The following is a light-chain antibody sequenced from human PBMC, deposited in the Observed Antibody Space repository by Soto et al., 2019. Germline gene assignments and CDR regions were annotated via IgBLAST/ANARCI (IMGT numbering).Light chain of an antibody. CDR1: TSNIGNNF. CDR3: GTWDSSLSVVV. Sequence: QSVLTQPPSVSAAPGQKVTVPCSGGTSNIGNNFVSWYQQLPGTAPKLLIYDDTKRPSGIPDRFSGSKSGTSATLGITGLQTGDEADYYCGTWDSSLSVVVFGGGTKLTVL. J-gene: IGLJ2*01. V-gene: IGLV1-51*01. CDR2: DDT.